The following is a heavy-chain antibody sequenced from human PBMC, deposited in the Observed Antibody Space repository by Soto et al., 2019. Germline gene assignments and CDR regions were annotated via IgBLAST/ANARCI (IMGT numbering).Heavy chain of an antibody. D-gene: IGHD3-3*01. J-gene: IGHJ4*02. CDR2: ISYDGSNK. V-gene: IGHV3-30-3*01. Sequence: QVQLVESGGGVVQPGRSLRLSCAASGFTSSSYAMHWVRQAPGKGLEWVAVISYDGSNKYYADSVKGRFTISRDNSKNTXXLQMNSLRAEDTAVYYCARDKRDLRFLEWSYYYDYWGQGSLVTVSS. CDR1: GFTSSSYA. CDR3: ARDKRDLRFLEWSYYYDY.